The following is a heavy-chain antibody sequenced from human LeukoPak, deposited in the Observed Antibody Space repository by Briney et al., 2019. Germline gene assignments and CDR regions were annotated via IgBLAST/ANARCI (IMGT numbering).Heavy chain of an antibody. J-gene: IGHJ4*02. CDR2: ISSNGGST. V-gene: IGHV3-64D*06. Sequence: GGSLRLSCSASGFTFSSYAMHWVRQAPGKGLEYVSAISSNGGSTYYADSVKGRFTISRDNSKSTLYLQMSSLRAEDTAVYYCVKGSVTMVRGVISLDYWGQGTLVTVSS. CDR3: VKGSVTMVRGVISLDY. CDR1: GFTFSSYA. D-gene: IGHD3-10*01.